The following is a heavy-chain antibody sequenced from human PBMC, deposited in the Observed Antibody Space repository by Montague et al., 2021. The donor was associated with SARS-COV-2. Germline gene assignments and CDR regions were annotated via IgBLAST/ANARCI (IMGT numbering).Heavy chain of an antibody. CDR3: ARSLLWFGELNAFDI. D-gene: IGHD3-10*01. CDR1: GFSLSTSGMC. Sequence: PTQTLTLTCTFSGFSLSTSGMCVSWIRQPPGKALEWLALIDWDDDKYYSTSLKTRLTISKDTSKNQVVLTMTNMDPVDTATYYCARSLLWFGELNAFDIWGQGTMVTVSS. CDR2: IDWDDDK. V-gene: IGHV2-70*01. J-gene: IGHJ3*02.